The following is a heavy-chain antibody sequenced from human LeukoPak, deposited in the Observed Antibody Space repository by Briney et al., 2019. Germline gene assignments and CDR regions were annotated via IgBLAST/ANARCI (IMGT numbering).Heavy chain of an antibody. D-gene: IGHD3-10*01. J-gene: IGHJ4*02. CDR1: GYSISSGYY. Sequence: SETLSPTGTVSGYSISSGYYWGWIRQPPGKGLEWIGSIYHSGSTFYNPSLKSRVTISLDTSKNQFSLRLSSVTAADTAMYFCARDVRFGDLLYTGTPAFDYWGQGTLVTVSS. CDR3: ARDVRFGDLLYTGTPAFDY. CDR2: IYHSGST. V-gene: IGHV4-38-2*02.